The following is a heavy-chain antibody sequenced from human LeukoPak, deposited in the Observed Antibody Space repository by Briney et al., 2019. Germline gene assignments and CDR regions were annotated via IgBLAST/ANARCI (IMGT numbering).Heavy chain of an antibody. D-gene: IGHD6-19*01. CDR1: GFTFSSYA. Sequence: PGGSLRLSCAASGFTFSSYAMSWVRQAPGKGLEWVSAISGSGGSTYYADPVKGRFTISRDNSKNTLYLQMNSLRAEDTAVYYCAKLEKAVAGRFAPPIFDYWGQGTLVTVSS. J-gene: IGHJ4*02. V-gene: IGHV3-23*01. CDR3: AKLEKAVAGRFAPPIFDY. CDR2: ISGSGGST.